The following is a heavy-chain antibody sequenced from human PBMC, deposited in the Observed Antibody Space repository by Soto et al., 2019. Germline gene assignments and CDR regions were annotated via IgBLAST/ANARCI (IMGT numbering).Heavy chain of an antibody. CDR3: ARLDYGDSAFDS. V-gene: IGHV4-31*03. CDR1: GGSINSASYH. Sequence: TLSLTCSVSGGSINSASYHWSWLRQHPGKGLEFIGYIFYTGSTYYNPSLETRVTISVDTSKNHVSLRLNAVTAADTAGYYCARLDYGDSAFDSWGRGTLVSVS. J-gene: IGHJ4*02. CDR2: IFYTGST. D-gene: IGHD4-17*01.